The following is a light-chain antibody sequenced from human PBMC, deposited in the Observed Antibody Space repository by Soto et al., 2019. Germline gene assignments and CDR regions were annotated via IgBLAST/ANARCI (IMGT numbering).Light chain of an antibody. J-gene: IGKJ1*01. V-gene: IGKV3-20*01. CDR1: QNVSSS. CDR3: QQYGGSPRT. Sequence: EIVLTQSPGTLSLSPGEGATLSCRASQNVSSSLAWYQQKRGQAPRLLIHGASSRATGIPDRFSGSGSGTDFTLTISRLEPEDFAVYYCQQYGGSPRTFGQGTKVEVK. CDR2: GAS.